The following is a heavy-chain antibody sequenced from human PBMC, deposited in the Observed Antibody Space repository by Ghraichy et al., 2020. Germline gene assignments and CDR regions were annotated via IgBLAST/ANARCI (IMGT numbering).Heavy chain of an antibody. J-gene: IGHJ4*02. CDR1: GFTFSSYW. V-gene: IGHV3-7*01. CDR2: IKQDGSEK. CDR3: ARGGYSSSWYPGRGLNFDY. Sequence: GGSLRLSCAASGFTFSSYWMSWVRQAPGKGLEWVANIKQDGSEKYYVDSVKGRFTISRDNAKNSLYLQMNSLRAEDTAVYYCARGGYSSSWYPGRGLNFDYWGQGTLVTVSS. D-gene: IGHD6-13*01.